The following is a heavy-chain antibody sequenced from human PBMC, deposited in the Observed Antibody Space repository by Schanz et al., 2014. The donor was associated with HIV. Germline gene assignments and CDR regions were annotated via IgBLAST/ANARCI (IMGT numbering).Heavy chain of an antibody. V-gene: IGHV1-69*01. D-gene: IGHD3-3*02. CDR1: GGTFSIYA. J-gene: IGHJ6*02. CDR3: ARAAFSSEYYYGMDV. Sequence: QVPLVQSGSEVKKPGSSVKVSCTASGGTFSIYAISWVRQAPGQGLEWMGGIIPIFGTANYAQKFQGRVTIIADESTSTAYMELSSLRSADTAVYFCARAAFSSEYYYGMDVWGQGTTVTVSS. CDR2: IIPIFGTA.